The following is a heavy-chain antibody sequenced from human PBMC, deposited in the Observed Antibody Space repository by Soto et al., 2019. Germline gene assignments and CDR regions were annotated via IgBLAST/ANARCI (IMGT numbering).Heavy chain of an antibody. CDR1: GYSFNNYW. J-gene: IGHJ6*02. Sequence: GESLKISCKGSGYSFNNYWIAWVRQMPGKGLEWMGIIYPGDSDTTYSPSFQGQVTISADKSISTAYLQWTSLTASDTAMYYCARHIAVAGTYGMDVWGQGTTVTVSS. CDR2: IYPGDSDT. V-gene: IGHV5-51*01. D-gene: IGHD6-19*01. CDR3: ARHIAVAGTYGMDV.